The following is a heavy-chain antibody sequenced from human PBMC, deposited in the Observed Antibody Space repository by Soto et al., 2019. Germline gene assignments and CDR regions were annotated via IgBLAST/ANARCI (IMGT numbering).Heavy chain of an antibody. CDR3: ARDLLGNYYDSSGYYPIFDY. Sequence: ASVKVSCKASGYTFTSYGISWVRQAPGQGLEWMGWISAYNGNTNYAQKLQGRVTMTTDTSTSTAYMELRSLRSDDTAVYYFARDLLGNYYDSSGYYPIFDYWGQGTRVTVSS. J-gene: IGHJ4*02. CDR1: GYTFTSYG. CDR2: ISAYNGNT. D-gene: IGHD3-22*01. V-gene: IGHV1-18*01.